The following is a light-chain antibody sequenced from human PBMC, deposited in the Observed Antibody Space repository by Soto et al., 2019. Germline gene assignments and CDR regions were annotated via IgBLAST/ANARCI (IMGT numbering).Light chain of an antibody. CDR1: QSVSSSY. J-gene: IGKJ1*01. V-gene: IGKV3-20*01. Sequence: EIVLTQSPGTLSLSPGERATLSCRASQSVSSSYLAWYQQKPGQAPRLLIYGASSRATGIPDRFSGSGSGTDFTLTISRLEPADFAAYFCHQYDSSLWTFGQGTKVDIK. CDR2: GAS. CDR3: HQYDSSLWT.